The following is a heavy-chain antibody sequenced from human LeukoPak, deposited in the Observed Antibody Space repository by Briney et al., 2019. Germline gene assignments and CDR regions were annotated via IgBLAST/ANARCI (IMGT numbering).Heavy chain of an antibody. CDR1: GFTFSSYW. D-gene: IGHD6-13*01. CDR3: AREWQGGIAAAGTRIEGDY. V-gene: IGHV3-7*01. J-gene: IGHJ4*02. Sequence: GGSLRLSCAASGFTFSSYWMTWVRQAPGKGLEWEANIKQDGSEKNYVDSVKGRFTISRDNAENSLFLQMNGLRVEDTAVYYCAREWQGGIAAAGTRIEGDYWGQGTLVAVSS. CDR2: IKQDGSEK.